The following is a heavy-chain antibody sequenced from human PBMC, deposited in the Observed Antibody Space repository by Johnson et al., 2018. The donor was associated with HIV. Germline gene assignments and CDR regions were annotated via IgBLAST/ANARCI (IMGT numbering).Heavy chain of an antibody. Sequence: VQLVESGGGVVRPGGSLRLSCTVAGFRFDDYGMIWVRQAPGKGLEWISTINWNGGRTGYVDSLKGRFTISRDNSKNTLYLQMNSLRVEDTAVYYCAKDRSIYDIIYAFDIWGQGTMVTVSS. J-gene: IGHJ3*02. D-gene: IGHD3-9*01. CDR1: GFRFDDYG. CDR2: INWNGGRT. V-gene: IGHV3-20*04. CDR3: AKDRSIYDIIYAFDI.